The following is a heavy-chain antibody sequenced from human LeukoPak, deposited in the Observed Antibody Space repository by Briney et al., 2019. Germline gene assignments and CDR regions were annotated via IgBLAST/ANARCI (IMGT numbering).Heavy chain of an antibody. CDR3: ARVRRFIVVVPAAYFDC. J-gene: IGHJ4*02. D-gene: IGHD2-2*01. CDR1: GGSFSGYY. V-gene: IGHV4-34*01. Sequence: SETLSLTCAVYGGSFSGYYWSWIRQPPGKGLEWIGEINHSGSTNYNPSLKSRVTISVDTSKNQFSLKLSSVTAADTAVYYCARVRRFIVVVPAAYFDCWGQGTLVTVSS. CDR2: INHSGST.